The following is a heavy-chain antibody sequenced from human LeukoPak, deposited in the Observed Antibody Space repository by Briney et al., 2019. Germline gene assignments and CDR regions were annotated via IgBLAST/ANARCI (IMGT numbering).Heavy chain of an antibody. CDR1: GFTFSNLA. J-gene: IGHJ4*02. CDR2: ISGSGGST. CDR3: AKDVSLRELLMSGGYYFDY. Sequence: GGSLRLSCAASGFTFSNLAMTWVRQAPGKGLEWVSAISGSGGSTYYADSVKGRFTISRDNSKNTLYLQMNSLRAEDAAVYYCAKDVSLRELLMSGGYYFDYWGQGTLVTVSS. V-gene: IGHV3-23*01. D-gene: IGHD1-26*01.